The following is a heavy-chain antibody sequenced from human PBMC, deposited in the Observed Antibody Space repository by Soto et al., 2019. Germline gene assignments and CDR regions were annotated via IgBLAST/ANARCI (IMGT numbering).Heavy chain of an antibody. Sequence: GSLRLSCAASGFTFGHYALNWVRQAPGKGLEWISTLTYGGDFTHYAEFVKGRFTVSRDNSKNILYLEMNSLRAEDTALYYCARDPSTGKADYWGRGTLVTVSS. D-gene: IGHD3-9*01. J-gene: IGHJ4*02. CDR3: ARDPSTGKADY. V-gene: IGHV3-23*01. CDR2: LTYGGDFT. CDR1: GFTFGHYA.